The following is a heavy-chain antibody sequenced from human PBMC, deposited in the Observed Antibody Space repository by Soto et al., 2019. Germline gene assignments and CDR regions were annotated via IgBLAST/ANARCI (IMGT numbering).Heavy chain of an antibody. J-gene: IGHJ4*02. D-gene: IGHD2-2*01. Sequence: ASLKVSCKVSGYTLTELSMHWVRQAPGKGLEWMGGFDPEDGETIYAQKFQGRVTMTEDTSTDTAYMELSSLRSEDTAVYFCATDRGIVVPAAMEVYFDYWGQGTLVTVSS. CDR2: FDPEDGET. V-gene: IGHV1-24*01. CDR1: GYTLTELS. CDR3: ATDRGIVVPAAMEVYFDY.